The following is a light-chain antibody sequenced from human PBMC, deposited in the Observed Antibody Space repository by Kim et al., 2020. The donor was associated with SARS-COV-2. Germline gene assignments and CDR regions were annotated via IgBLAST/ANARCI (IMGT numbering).Light chain of an antibody. J-gene: IGLJ2*01. Sequence: SVAPGKTARITCGRDTLAAFRVTWYQQKAGPGPMLLIPPGTDRPSGPPERFSGSTSGNTATLTISRVEAGDEADYYCQVWNRGVVFGGGTKLTVL. CDR1: TLAAFR. CDR3: QVWNRGVV. V-gene: IGLV3-21*04. CDR2: PGT.